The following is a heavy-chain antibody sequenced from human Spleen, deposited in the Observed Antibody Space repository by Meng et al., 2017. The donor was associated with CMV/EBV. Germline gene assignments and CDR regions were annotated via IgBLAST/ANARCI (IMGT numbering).Heavy chain of an antibody. V-gene: IGHV3-30-3*01. J-gene: IGHJ4*02. CDR2: ISYDGSNK. D-gene: IGHD6-13*01. Sequence: LSLTCAASGFTFSSYAMHWVRQAPGKGLEWVAVISYDGSNKYYADSVKGRFTISRDNSKNTLYLQMHSLRAEDTAVYYCARGAAAGTGVAVDFAYWGQGTLVTVSS. CDR3: ARGAAAGTGVAVDFAY. CDR1: GFTFSSYA.